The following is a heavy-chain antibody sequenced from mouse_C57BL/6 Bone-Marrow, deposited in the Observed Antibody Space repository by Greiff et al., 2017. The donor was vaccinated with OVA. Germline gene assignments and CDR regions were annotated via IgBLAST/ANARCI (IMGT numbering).Heavy chain of an antibody. Sequence: QVQLKQPGAELVKPGASVKVSCKASGYTFTSYWMHWVKQRPGQGLEWIGRIHPSDSDTNYNQKFKGKATLTVDKSSSTAYMQLSSLTSEDSAVYYCAISFTTVVAPYAMDYWGQGTSVTVSS. CDR3: AISFTTVVAPYAMDY. CDR2: IHPSDSDT. J-gene: IGHJ4*01. CDR1: GYTFTSYW. V-gene: IGHV1-74*01. D-gene: IGHD1-1*01.